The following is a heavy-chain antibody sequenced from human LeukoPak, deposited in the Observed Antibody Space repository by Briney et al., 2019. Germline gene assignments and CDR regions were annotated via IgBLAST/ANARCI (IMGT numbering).Heavy chain of an antibody. V-gene: IGHV4-59*01. Sequence: SETLSLTCTVFGGSISSYYWTWIRRPPGKGLEWIGYIYYSGSTNYNPSLKSRVTISVDTSKDQFSLKLSSVTAADTAVYYCARHMTSVGPDYWGQGTLVTVSS. CDR3: ARHMTSVGPDY. J-gene: IGHJ4*02. CDR2: IYYSGST. CDR1: GGSISSYY. D-gene: IGHD4-23*01.